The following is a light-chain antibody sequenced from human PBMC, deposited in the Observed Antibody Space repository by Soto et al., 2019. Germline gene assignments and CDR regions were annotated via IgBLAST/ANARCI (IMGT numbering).Light chain of an antibody. J-gene: IGLJ1*01. CDR2: DVT. CDR1: NSDVGGYNY. CDR3: CSYAGTYTYV. V-gene: IGLV2-11*01. Sequence: QSALTQPRSVSGSPGQSVTISCTGTNSDVGGYNYVSWYQQHPGEAPKLMIYDVTNRPSGVPHRFYGSKSGNTASLTISGLEAEDEADYYCCSYAGTYTYVCGTGTKLTVL.